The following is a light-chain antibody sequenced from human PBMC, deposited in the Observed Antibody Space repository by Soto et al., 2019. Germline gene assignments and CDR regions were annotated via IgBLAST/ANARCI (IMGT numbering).Light chain of an antibody. CDR1: QSVSSY. V-gene: IGKV3-11*01. CDR3: QQRSNWRT. J-gene: IGKJ1*01. CDR2: AAS. Sequence: EIVLTQSPSTLSLSPGDRATLSCRASQSVSSYLAWYQQKPGQAPRLLIYAASNRATGIPARFSGSGSGTDFTLTISSLEPEDFAVYYCQQRSNWRTFGQGTKVEIK.